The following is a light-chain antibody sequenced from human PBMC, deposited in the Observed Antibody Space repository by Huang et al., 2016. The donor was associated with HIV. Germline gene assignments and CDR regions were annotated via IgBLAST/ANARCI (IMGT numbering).Light chain of an antibody. CDR3: QQRTNWPPGFT. V-gene: IGKV3-11*01. CDR2: DAY. CDR1: QSVGGY. Sequence: EIVLTQSPATLSLSPGERATLSCRASQSVGGYLAWYQQKPGQAPRLLIYDAYNRATGIPARFSGSGAGTDFTLTISSLEPEDFAVYYCQQRTNWPPGFTFGPGTKVDIK. J-gene: IGKJ3*01.